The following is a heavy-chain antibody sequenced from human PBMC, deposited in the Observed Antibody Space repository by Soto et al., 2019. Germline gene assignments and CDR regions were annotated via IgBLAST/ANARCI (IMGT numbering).Heavy chain of an antibody. V-gene: IGHV4-59*08. Sequence: SETLSLTCTVSGGSISSYYWSWIRQPPGKGLEWIGYIYYSGSTNYNPSLKSRVTISVDTSKNQFSLKLGSVTAADTAVYYCARHGPGYSSSWYLDPWGQGTLVTVSS. CDR2: IYYSGST. CDR3: ARHGPGYSSSWYLDP. D-gene: IGHD6-13*01. CDR1: GGSISSYY. J-gene: IGHJ5*02.